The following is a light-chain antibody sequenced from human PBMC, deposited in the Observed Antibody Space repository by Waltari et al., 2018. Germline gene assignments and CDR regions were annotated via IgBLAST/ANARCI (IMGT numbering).Light chain of an antibody. J-gene: IGKJ2*01. CDR1: QSISSY. CDR3: QQSSSTPHT. CDR2: GSS. V-gene: IGKV1-39*01. Sequence: DIQMTQSPSSLSASVGDRVTPTCRASQSISSYLNWYQQKPGKAPKLLIYGSSNLQSGAPSRVSGSGSGTDFTLTISSLQPEDIATYYCQQSSSTPHTFGQGSKLEIK.